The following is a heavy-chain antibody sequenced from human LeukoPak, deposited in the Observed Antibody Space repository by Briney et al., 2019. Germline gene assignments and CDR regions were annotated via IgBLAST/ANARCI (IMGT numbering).Heavy chain of an antibody. CDR2: LYYSGST. CDR1: GRFLSRSY. V-gene: IGHV4-59*01. J-gene: IGHJ3*02. CDR3: ARTYYYDSSGLDDAFDI. Sequence: PSGTLSLPCTVCGRFLSRSYQRWLRQASGYALVGLRPLYYSGSTDYNSPLKSRVTISVDTSKNQFSLNLSSVTAADTVVYYCARTYYYDSSGLDDAFDIWGQRTMGTVST. D-gene: IGHD3-22*01.